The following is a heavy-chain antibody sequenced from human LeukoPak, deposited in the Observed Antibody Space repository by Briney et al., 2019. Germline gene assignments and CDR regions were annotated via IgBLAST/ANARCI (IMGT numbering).Heavy chain of an antibody. J-gene: IGHJ5*02. CDR3: ARDKAYYDSSGYLNWFDP. CDR2: IYTSGST. V-gene: IGHV4-4*07. Sequence: SETLSLTCTVSGGSISSYYWSWIRQPAGKGLEWIGRIYTSGSTNYNPSLKSRVTMSVDTSKNQFSLKLSSVTAADTAVYYCARDKAYYDSSGYLNWFDPWGQGTLATVSS. D-gene: IGHD3-22*01. CDR1: GGSISSYY.